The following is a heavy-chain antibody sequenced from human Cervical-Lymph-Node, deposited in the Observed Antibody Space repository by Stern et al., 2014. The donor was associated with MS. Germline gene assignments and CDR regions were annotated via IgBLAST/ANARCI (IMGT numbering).Heavy chain of an antibody. Sequence: EVQLVESGAEVKKPGGSLKISCKGSGYSFTTYWIGWVRQKPGKGLEWMGIIYPGDSDTRYRPSFQGQVTISADRSITTAYLEWSSLKASDTAMYFCARRGDGYNGIDYWGQGAQVTVSS. J-gene: IGHJ4*02. CDR1: GYSFTTYW. D-gene: IGHD5-24*01. CDR3: ARRGDGYNGIDY. V-gene: IGHV5-51*01. CDR2: IYPGDSDT.